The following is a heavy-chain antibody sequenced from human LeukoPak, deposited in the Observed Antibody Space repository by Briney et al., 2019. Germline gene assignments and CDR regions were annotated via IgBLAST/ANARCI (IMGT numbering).Heavy chain of an antibody. CDR2: INPNSGGT. J-gene: IGHJ4*02. CDR3: ARDWDSSGSLDY. D-gene: IGHD3-22*01. V-gene: IGHV1-2*02. Sequence: ASVKVSCKASGYTFTGYYMHWVRQAPGQGLEWMGWINPNSGGTNYAQKFQGRVTMTRDTSISTAYMELSRLRSDDTAVYYCARDWDSSGSLDYWGQGTLVTVSS. CDR1: GYTFTGYY.